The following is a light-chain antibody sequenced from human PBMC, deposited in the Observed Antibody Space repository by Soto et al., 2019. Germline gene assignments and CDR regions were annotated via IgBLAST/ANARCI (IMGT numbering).Light chain of an antibody. J-gene: IGKJ4*01. V-gene: IGKV3D-15*01. Sequence: EIVMTQSPAPLSLSPGERATLSCRASQGVSRHLAGYQQKPGQAPRLLIYAASTRAAGVPARFRGSGSGTEFTLTISSLQSEDFTIYYCQQYHQWPLTFGGGTKVEI. CDR1: QGVSRH. CDR3: QQYHQWPLT. CDR2: AAS.